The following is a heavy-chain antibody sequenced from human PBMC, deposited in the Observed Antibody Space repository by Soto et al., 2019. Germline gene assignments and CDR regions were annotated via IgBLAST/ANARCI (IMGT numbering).Heavy chain of an antibody. V-gene: IGHV3-13*01. CDR2: IGTAGHT. CDR1: GFTFSSYD. J-gene: IGHJ4*02. CDR3: ARGPYCSGDTCYPATFDY. D-gene: IGHD2-15*01. Sequence: GGSLRLSCAASGFTFSSYDMHWVRQGTGKGLEWVSAIGTAGHTYYPGSVEGRFTISRENARSSLYLQLDSLTAGDTAVYYCARGPYCSGDTCYPATFDYWGQGTLVTVSS.